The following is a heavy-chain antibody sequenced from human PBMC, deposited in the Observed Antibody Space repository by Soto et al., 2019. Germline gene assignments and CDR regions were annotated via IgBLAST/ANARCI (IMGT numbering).Heavy chain of an antibody. CDR2: VSRSNGNT. CDR1: GYTFTNYG. CDR3: ARSLAVAPFDH. J-gene: IGHJ4*02. Sequence: QVQLVQSGAEVKKPGASVEVSCKASGYTFTNYGITWMRQAPGQGPEWMGWVSRSNGNTKYAPKLQGRVTMTRDTSTSTAYMELRSLTYDDTAVYYCARSLAVAPFDHWGQGTLVTVSS. V-gene: IGHV1-18*01. D-gene: IGHD6-19*01.